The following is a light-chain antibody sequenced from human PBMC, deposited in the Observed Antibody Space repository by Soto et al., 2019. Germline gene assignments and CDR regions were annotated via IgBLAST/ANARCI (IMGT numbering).Light chain of an antibody. CDR1: QTIITW. Sequence: DFQMTQSPSTLSASVGDRVTITCRASQTIITWMAWYQQKPGKAPKLLVYDASTLQSGVASRFSGSGSGTEFTLIISGLQPDDSATYYCQQYTNTNNPWMFGQGTKVDNK. V-gene: IGKV1-5*01. CDR2: DAS. CDR3: QQYTNTNNPWM. J-gene: IGKJ1*01.